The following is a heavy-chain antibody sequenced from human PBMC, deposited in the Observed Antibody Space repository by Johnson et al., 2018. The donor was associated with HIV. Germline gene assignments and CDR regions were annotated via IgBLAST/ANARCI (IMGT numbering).Heavy chain of an antibody. Sequence: EVQLVESGGGLVQPVGSLRLSCAASGFTFSSHWMHWVRQVPGKGLVWVSHINTDGSNIMYANSVKGRFTISRDNAKNTLYLQMNSLRVEDTALYYCTRDGIDAFDMWCQGTMVTVSS. CDR2: INTDGSNI. V-gene: IGHV3-74*03. J-gene: IGHJ3*02. D-gene: IGHD1-26*01. CDR3: TRDGIDAFDM. CDR1: GFTFSSHW.